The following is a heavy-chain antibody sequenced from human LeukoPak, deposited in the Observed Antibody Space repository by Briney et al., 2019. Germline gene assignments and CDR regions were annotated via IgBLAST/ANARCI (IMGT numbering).Heavy chain of an antibody. D-gene: IGHD3-22*01. CDR3: ARGDDSSGYAKEFDL. CDR1: GFTFSDYY. Sequence: GGSLRLSCAASGFTFSDYYMSWIRQAPGKGLEWVSYISSSGSTIYYADSVKGRFTISRDNAKNSLYLQMNSLRAEDTAVCYCARGDDSSGYAKEFDLWGRGTLVTVSS. J-gene: IGHJ2*01. CDR2: ISSSGSTI. V-gene: IGHV3-11*01.